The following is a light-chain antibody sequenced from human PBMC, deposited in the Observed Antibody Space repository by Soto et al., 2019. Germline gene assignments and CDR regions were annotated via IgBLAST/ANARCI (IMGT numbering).Light chain of an antibody. V-gene: IGKV3-20*01. CDR1: QNVRTNY. Sequence: EIVLTQSPGTLSLSPGERVTLSCRASQNVRTNYLAWYQQKPGQAPRLLIYGASTRASGIPERFSGSGSGTDFTLTISRLEPEDFAVYYCQQYNNWPPATFGPGTKVDIK. CDR3: QQYNNWPPAT. CDR2: GAS. J-gene: IGKJ3*01.